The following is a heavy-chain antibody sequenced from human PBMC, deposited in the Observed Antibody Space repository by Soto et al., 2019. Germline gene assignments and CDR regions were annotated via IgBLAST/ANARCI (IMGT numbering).Heavy chain of an antibody. CDR2: ISSGGGSP. J-gene: IGHJ4*02. CDR3: AKGDGRIVPRHFDY. V-gene: IGHV3-23*01. D-gene: IGHD6-6*01. CDR1: GFTFSSYA. Sequence: PGGSLRLSCAASGFTFSSYAMNWVRQAPGKGLEWVSAISSGGGSPYYADSVKGRFTISRDNSKNTLYLKMNDLRAEDTAVYFCAKGDGRIVPRHFDYWGQGTLVTVSS.